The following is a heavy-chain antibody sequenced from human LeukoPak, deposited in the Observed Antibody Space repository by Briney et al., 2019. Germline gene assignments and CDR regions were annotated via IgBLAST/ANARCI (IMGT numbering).Heavy chain of an antibody. Sequence: PGGSLRLSCAASGFTFSSYAMSWVRQAPGKGLEWVSAISGSGGSTYYADSVKGRFTISRDNSKNTLYMQMNSLRAEDTAVYHCTKVINSGYYYYFDYWGQGTLVTVSS. CDR2: ISGSGGST. J-gene: IGHJ4*02. D-gene: IGHD3-22*01. CDR1: GFTFSSYA. V-gene: IGHV3-23*01. CDR3: TKVINSGYYYYFDY.